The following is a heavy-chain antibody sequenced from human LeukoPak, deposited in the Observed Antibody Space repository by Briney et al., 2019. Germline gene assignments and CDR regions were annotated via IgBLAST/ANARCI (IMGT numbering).Heavy chain of an antibody. V-gene: IGHV3-23*01. CDR3: AKDSSRVSGNYDYFDY. CDR1: GITVRTNY. Sequence: PGGSLRLSCAVSGITVRTNYMSWVRQAPGEGLEWVSVISDSGGSTYYADSVKGRFTISRDNSKNTLYLQMNSLGAEDTAVYYCAKDSSRVSGNYDYFDYWGQGALVTVSS. D-gene: IGHD1-26*01. CDR2: ISDSGGST. J-gene: IGHJ4*02.